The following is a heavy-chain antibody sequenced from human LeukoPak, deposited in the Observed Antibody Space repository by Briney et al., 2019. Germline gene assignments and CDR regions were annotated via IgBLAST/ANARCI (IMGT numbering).Heavy chain of an antibody. CDR1: GGSISSYY. CDR3: ARGSIYYGSGSYQAHFDY. CDR2: IYYSGST. J-gene: IGHJ4*02. D-gene: IGHD3-10*01. Sequence: PSETLSLTCTVSGGSISSYYWSWIRQPPGKGLEWIGDIYYSGSTNYNPSLKSRVTISVDTSKNQFSLKLSSVTAADTAVYYCARGSIYYGSGSYQAHFDYWGQGTLVTVSS. V-gene: IGHV4-59*01.